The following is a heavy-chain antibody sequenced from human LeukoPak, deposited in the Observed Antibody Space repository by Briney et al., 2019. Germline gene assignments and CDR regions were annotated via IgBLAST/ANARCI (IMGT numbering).Heavy chain of an antibody. J-gene: IGHJ4*02. Sequence: ASVKVSCKASGYTFTSNYIHWVRQAPGQGLEWMGMIYPRDGSTSYAQKSQGRVTVTRDTSTSTVHMELSGLRSEDTAIYYCAKERGISYTYEFDYWGQGALVTVSS. V-gene: IGHV1-46*01. D-gene: IGHD3-16*01. CDR2: IYPRDGST. CDR3: AKERGISYTYEFDY. CDR1: GYTFTSNY.